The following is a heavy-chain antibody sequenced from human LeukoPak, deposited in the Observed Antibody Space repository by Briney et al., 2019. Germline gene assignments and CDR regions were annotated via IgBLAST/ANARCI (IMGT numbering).Heavy chain of an antibody. D-gene: IGHD1-26*01. CDR1: GFTFSSYW. CDR3: ATGYSKPVDYMDV. J-gene: IGHJ6*03. V-gene: IGHV3-21*01. CDR2: ISSSSSYI. Sequence: GGSLRLSCAASGFTFSSYWMNWVRQAPGKGLEWVSSISSSSSYIYYADSVKGRFTISRDNAKNSLYLQMNSLRAEDTAVYYCATGYSKPVDYMDVWGKGTTVTVSS.